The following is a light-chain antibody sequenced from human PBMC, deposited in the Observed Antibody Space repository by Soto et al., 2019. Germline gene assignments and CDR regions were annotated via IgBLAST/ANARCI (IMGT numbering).Light chain of an antibody. J-gene: IGKJ1*01. CDR2: SAS. CDR1: QYIGTY. CDR3: QQSFTIPWT. Sequence: DIQMTQSPSSLSASVGARVTITCRASQYIGTYLNLYQLKPGRAPKLLMSSASRLQSGVPSTFRGRGSGTDFTLTIRRLQPGDFATYYCQQSFTIPWTFGQGTRVEIK. V-gene: IGKV1-39*01.